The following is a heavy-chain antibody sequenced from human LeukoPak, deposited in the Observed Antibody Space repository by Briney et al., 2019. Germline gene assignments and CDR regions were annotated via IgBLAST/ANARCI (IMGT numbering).Heavy chain of an antibody. D-gene: IGHD3-16*01. CDR3: ARDSGQHLGYVWLH. CDR1: GGSITSSTSY. CDR2: IYPSGST. Sequence: PSETLSLTCSVSGGSITSSTSYWGWIRQPPGQGLEYIGSIYPSGSTYYKSSLRSRVTISIDMSKNQFSLKLTSVTAADTAVYYCARDSGQHLGYVWLHWGQGTLVTVSS. J-gene: IGHJ4*02. V-gene: IGHV4-39*07.